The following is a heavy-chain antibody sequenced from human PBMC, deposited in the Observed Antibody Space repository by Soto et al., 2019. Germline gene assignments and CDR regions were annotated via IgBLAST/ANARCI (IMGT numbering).Heavy chain of an antibody. CDR2: FDPEDGET. V-gene: IGHV1-24*01. Sequence: ASVKVSCKVSGYTLTELSMHWVRQAPGKGLEWMGGFDPEDGETIYAQKFQGRVTMTEDTSTDTAYMELSSLRSEDTAVYYCATFSPRSVTTAGKNAFDIWGQGTMVTVSS. CDR3: ATFSPRSVTTAGKNAFDI. D-gene: IGHD4-17*01. J-gene: IGHJ3*02. CDR1: GYTLTELS.